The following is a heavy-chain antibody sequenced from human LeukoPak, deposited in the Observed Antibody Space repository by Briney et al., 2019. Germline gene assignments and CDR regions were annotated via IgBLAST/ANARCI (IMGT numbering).Heavy chain of an antibody. Sequence: ASVKISCKASGYIFTNYAVRWVRQAPGQSLEWLGWINPGNGDTRYSQKFQGRVTMSIDTSATTAYMELDSLTAEDTAIYYCSRDRWHCVVNCDSVYYYSLDVWGQGTTVTVSS. D-gene: IGHD4/OR15-4a*01. V-gene: IGHV1-3*01. CDR1: GYIFTNYA. J-gene: IGHJ6*02. CDR3: SRDRWHCVVNCDSVYYYSLDV. CDR2: INPGNGDT.